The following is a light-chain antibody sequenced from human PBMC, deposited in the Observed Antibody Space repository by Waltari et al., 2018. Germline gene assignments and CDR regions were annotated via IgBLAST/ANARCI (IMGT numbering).Light chain of an antibody. CDR2: NDN. CDR1: NSNIGGNF. J-gene: IGLJ3*02. Sequence: QSVLTQPPSVSGTPGPRVTISCSGSNSNIGGNFVIWYQQLPGKAPKLLIYNDNQGPAGVPDRFSASKSGTSAALAITGLQSEDEADYYCAVWDDSLGGVFGGGTKLTVL. CDR3: AVWDDSLGGV. V-gene: IGLV1-44*01.